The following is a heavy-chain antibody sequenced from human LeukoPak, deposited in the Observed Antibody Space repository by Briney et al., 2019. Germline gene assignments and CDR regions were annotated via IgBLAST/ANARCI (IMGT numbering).Heavy chain of an antibody. D-gene: IGHD2-15*01. J-gene: IGHJ3*02. CDR2: IIPIFGTA. V-gene: IGHV1-69*13. CDR1: GGTFSSYA. CDR3: ARGEMDCSGGSCQDAFDI. Sequence: SVKVSCKASGGTFSSYAISWVRQAPGQGLEWMGGIIPIFGTANYAQKFQGRVTITADESTSTAYMELSSLRSEDTAVYYCARGEMDCSGGSCQDAFDIWGQGTMVTVSS.